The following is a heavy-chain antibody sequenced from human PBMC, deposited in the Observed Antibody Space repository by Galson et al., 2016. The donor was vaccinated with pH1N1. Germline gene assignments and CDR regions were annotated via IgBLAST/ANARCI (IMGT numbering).Heavy chain of an antibody. J-gene: IGHJ5*02. Sequence: PALVKPTQTLTLTCTFSGFSLSTSGVGVGWIRQPPGKALEWLALIYWNDDKRYSPSLKSRLTITKDTPKNQVVLTMTNMDPVDTATYYCAHGLYGDYVGWFDPWGQGTLVTVSS. CDR3: AHGLYGDYVGWFDP. CDR2: IYWNDDK. D-gene: IGHD4-17*01. CDR1: GFSLSTSGVG. V-gene: IGHV2-5*01.